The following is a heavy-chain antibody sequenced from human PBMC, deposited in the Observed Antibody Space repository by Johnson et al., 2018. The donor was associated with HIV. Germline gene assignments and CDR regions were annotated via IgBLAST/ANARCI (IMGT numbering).Heavy chain of an antibody. J-gene: IGHJ3*01. CDR1: GFTFRSHA. D-gene: IGHD4-11*01. V-gene: IGHV3-7*01. CDR2: IKQDGSEK. CDR3: ARDDDYSRVRAFDF. Sequence: VQLVESGGGVVQPGRSLRLSCAASGFTFRSHAMHWVRQAPGKGLEWVASIKQDGSEKHYVDSVWGRFSISRDNAKSSLCLQMNSLRVDDTAVYYCARDDDYSRVRAFDFWGQGTTVTVSS.